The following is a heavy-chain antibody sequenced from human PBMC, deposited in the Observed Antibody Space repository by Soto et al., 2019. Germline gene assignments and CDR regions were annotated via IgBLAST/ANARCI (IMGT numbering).Heavy chain of an antibody. J-gene: IGHJ4*02. V-gene: IGHV3-11*06. CDR1: GFPFNDSY. CDR2: ISPKSTFR. CDR3: VRGGGGGLFEH. D-gene: IGHD2-21*01. Sequence: QVHLVESGGGLVKPGGSLRLSCATSGFPFNDSYMTWIRQAPGKGLEWLSHISPKSTFRNYADSVKGRFTISRDNTESSLFLQMNSLGVDDTAVYSCVRGGGGGLFEHWGQGVLVTVSS.